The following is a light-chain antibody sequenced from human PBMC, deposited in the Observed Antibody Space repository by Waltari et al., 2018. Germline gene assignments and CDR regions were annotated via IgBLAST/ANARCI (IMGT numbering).Light chain of an antibody. J-gene: IGKJ3*01. V-gene: IGKV3D-20*02. CDR3: QHRDHWPPDAT. CDR2: APS. CDR1: RSVSSTY. Sequence: EIVLTQSPGTLSLSPGERATLSCRASRSVSSTYLAWYQQKPGQAPRLLIYAPSSRATGIPARFSGGGSGTDFTLTISSLEPEDFAVYYCQHRDHWPPDATFGPGTKVDI.